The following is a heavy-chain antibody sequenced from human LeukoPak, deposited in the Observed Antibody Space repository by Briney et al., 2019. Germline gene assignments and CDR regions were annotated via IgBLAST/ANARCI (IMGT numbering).Heavy chain of an antibody. CDR3: AKGMTLALLEGMDV. CDR2: ISYDGSNK. J-gene: IGHJ6*02. D-gene: IGHD2-8*01. CDR1: GFTFSSYA. V-gene: IGHV3-30*04. Sequence: GRSLRLSCAASGFTFSSYAMHWVRQAPGKGLEWVAVISYDGSNKYYADSVKGRFTISRDNSKNTLYLQMNSLRAEDTAVYYCAKGMTLALLEGMDVWGQGTTVTVSS.